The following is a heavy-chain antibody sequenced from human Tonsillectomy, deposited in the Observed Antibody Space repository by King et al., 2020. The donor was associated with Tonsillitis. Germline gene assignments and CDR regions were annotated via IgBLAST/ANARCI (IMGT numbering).Heavy chain of an antibody. Sequence: QLQESGPGLVKPSETLSLTCTVSGGSVSSGSYYWSWIRQPPGKGLEWIGYIYFSGSTNYNPSLKSRVTISVDTSQNQFSLKLRSLTAADTAVYYCARVTWYYDSSGYYYYWYFDLWGRGTLLTVSS. CDR3: ARVTWYYDSSGYYYYWYFDL. V-gene: IGHV4-61*01. CDR2: IYFSGST. CDR1: GGSVSSGSYY. J-gene: IGHJ2*01. D-gene: IGHD3-22*01.